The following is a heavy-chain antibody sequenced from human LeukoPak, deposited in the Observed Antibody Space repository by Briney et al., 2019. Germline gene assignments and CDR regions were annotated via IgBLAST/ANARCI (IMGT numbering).Heavy chain of an antibody. V-gene: IGHV1-3*01. CDR1: GYTFSNYA. J-gene: IGHJ4*02. D-gene: IGHD3-3*01. CDR2: INAGNGNT. Sequence: ASVKVSCKGSGYTFSNYAIQWVRQAPGQRLEWMGWINAGNGNTKYSQKFEGRVTITRDTSASTAYMELSSLRSEDTAVYYCAREHELWSGYSFDYWGQGTLVTVSS. CDR3: AREHELWSGYSFDY.